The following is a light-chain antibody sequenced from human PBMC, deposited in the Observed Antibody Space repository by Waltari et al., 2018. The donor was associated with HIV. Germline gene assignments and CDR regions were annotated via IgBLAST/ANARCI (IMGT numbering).Light chain of an antibody. CDR1: QSTLYNSNNKNY. Sequence: DIVMTQYPDSLDVSLGERATINCKSSQSTLYNSNNKNYLTWYQQKPGQSPKLLISWASTRKSGVPDRFSGSGSGTDFTLTINNLQAEDVAVYYCQHYFTTPYTFGQGTKLEIK. V-gene: IGKV4-1*01. CDR3: QHYFTTPYT. J-gene: IGKJ2*01. CDR2: WAS.